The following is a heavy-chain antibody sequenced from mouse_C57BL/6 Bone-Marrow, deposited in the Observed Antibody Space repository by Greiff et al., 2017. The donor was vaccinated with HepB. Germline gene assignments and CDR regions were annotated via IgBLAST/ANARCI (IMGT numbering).Heavy chain of an antibody. CDR1: GYTFTSYW. Sequence: VKLQESGAELVKPGASVKMSCKASGYTFTSYWITWVKQRPGQGLEWIGDIYPGSGSTNYNEKFKSKATLTVDTSSSTAYMQLSSLTSEDSAVYYCAIHYYGSSPFAYWGQGTLVTVSA. D-gene: IGHD1-1*01. J-gene: IGHJ3*01. CDR2: IYPGSGST. V-gene: IGHV1-55*01. CDR3: AIHYYGSSPFAY.